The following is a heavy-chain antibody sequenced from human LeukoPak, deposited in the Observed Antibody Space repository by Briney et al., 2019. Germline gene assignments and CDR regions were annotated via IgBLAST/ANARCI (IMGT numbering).Heavy chain of an antibody. CDR3: ARVPVLIYWFDP. Sequence: SQTLSLTCTVSGVSISSGGYYWSWIRQHPGKGLEWIGYIYYSGSTYYNPSLKSRVTISVDTSKNQLSLKLSSVTAADTAVYYCARVPVLIYWFDPWGQGTLVTVSS. V-gene: IGHV4-31*03. D-gene: IGHD3-10*01. J-gene: IGHJ5*02. CDR2: IYYSGST. CDR1: GVSISSGGYY.